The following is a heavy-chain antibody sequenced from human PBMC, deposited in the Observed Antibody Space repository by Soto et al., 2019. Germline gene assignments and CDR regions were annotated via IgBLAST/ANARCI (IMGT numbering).Heavy chain of an antibody. D-gene: IGHD4-17*01. Sequence: EVQLVESGGGLVKPGESLRLSCATSGFTFSNAWMSWVRQAPGKGLEWVGRIKSRTDGGTTDYAAPVKGRFTISRDDSKNTLYLQMNGLKTEDTAVYYCTTFGLRWGFDYWGHGTLVTVSS. J-gene: IGHJ4*01. CDR2: IKSRTDGGTT. CDR3: TTFGLRWGFDY. V-gene: IGHV3-15*01. CDR1: GFTFSNAW.